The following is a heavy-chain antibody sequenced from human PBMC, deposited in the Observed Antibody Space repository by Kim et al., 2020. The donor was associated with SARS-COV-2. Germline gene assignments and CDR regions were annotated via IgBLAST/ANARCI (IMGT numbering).Heavy chain of an antibody. V-gene: IGHV3-53*01. J-gene: IGHJ4*02. CDR3: ASRVV. CDR2: IHGTGSR. Sequence: GGSLRLSCAASGFTVSRDYMTWVRQAPGKGLEWVSIIHGTGSRFYADSVKGRFTIFTDNSKNTLYLQMNSLRVEDTAVYYCASRVVWGQGTLVTVSS. CDR1: GFTVSRDY.